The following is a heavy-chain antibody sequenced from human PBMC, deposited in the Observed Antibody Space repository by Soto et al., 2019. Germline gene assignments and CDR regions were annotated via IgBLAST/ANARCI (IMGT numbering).Heavy chain of an antibody. CDR2: LSADDGQT. V-gene: IGHV1-18*01. Sequence: QVQLVQSGSEVKKPGASVTVSCEASGYSFISYGISWVRQAPGQGLEWMGWLSADDGQTNYAQKFQGRVTMTTDTYTSTAYLELRGLRSDDTAVYYCARWGYCSSTSCFNFDYWGQGTLVTVSS. D-gene: IGHD2-2*01. J-gene: IGHJ4*02. CDR3: ARWGYCSSTSCFNFDY. CDR1: GYSFISYG.